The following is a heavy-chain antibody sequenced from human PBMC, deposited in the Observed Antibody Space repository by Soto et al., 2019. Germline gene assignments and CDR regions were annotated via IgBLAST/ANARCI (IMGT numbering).Heavy chain of an antibody. CDR1: GGSISSGGYY. D-gene: IGHD3-22*01. CDR3: ARESNYYDSSGYSNDRYFDY. J-gene: IGHJ4*02. Sequence: SETLSLTCTVSGGSISSGGYYCSWIRQHPGKGLEWIGYIYYSVSTYYNPSLKSRVTISVDTSKNQFSLKLSSVTAADTAVYYCARESNYYDSSGYSNDRYFDYRGQGTRVTVSS. V-gene: IGHV4-31*03. CDR2: IYYSVST.